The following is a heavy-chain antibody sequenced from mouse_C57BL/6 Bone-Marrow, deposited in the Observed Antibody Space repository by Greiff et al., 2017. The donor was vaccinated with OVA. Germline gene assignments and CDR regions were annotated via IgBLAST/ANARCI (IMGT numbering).Heavy chain of an antibody. CDR1: GYTFTSYW. CDR2: INPSSGYT. J-gene: IGHJ3*01. Sequence: VQLQQSGADLAKPGASVKLSCKASGYTFTSYWMHWVKQRPGQGLEWIGYINPSSGYTKYNQKFKDKATLTADKSSSTAYMQLGSLTYEDSAVYYCARYLVHPYYYGSSDPFDYGGQGTLVTVSA. D-gene: IGHD1-1*01. V-gene: IGHV1-7*01. CDR3: ARYLVHPYYYGSSDPFDY.